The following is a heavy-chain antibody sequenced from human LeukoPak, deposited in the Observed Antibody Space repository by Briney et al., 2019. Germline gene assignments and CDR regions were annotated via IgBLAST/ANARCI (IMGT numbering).Heavy chain of an antibody. CDR1: GGSISTSNYY. V-gene: IGHV4-39*07. J-gene: IGHJ3*02. CDR3: ARALGAFDI. CDR2: IFYSGST. Sequence: SETLSLTCTVSGGSISTSNYYWGWIRQPPGKGLEWIGNIFYSGSTYYSPSLKSRVNISLDTSENQFSLKLSSVTAADTAVYYCARALGAFDIWGQGTMVTVSS.